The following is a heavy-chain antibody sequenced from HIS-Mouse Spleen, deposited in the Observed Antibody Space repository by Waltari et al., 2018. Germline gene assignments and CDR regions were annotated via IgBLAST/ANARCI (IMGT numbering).Heavy chain of an antibody. J-gene: IGHJ4*02. Sequence: QVQLVQSGAEVKKPGASGKVSCKVSGYTLTEFSMHWGRQVPGKGPEWMGGFDHEDGETIYAQKFQGRVTMTEDTSTDTAYMELSSLRSEDTAVYYCATGVRGFGEFLFWGQGTLVTVSS. D-gene: IGHD3-10*01. V-gene: IGHV1-24*01. CDR1: GYTLTEFS. CDR2: FDHEDGET. CDR3: ATGVRGFGEFLF.